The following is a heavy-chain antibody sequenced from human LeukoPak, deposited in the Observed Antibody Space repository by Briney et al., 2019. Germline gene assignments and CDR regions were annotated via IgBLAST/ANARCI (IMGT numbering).Heavy chain of an antibody. V-gene: IGHV4-34*01. CDR1: GGSFSGHY. Sequence: PSETLSLTCAVYGGSFSGHYWSWIRQPPGKGLEWIGEINHSGSTNYNPSLKSRVTISVDTSKNQFSLKLSSVTAADTAVYYCARVRASIVGATLVGMDVWGQGTTVTVSS. CDR3: ARVRASIVGATLVGMDV. J-gene: IGHJ6*02. D-gene: IGHD1-26*01. CDR2: INHSGST.